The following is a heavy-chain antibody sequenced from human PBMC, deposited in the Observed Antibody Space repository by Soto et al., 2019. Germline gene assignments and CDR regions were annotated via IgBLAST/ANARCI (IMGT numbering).Heavy chain of an antibody. J-gene: IGHJ4*02. Sequence: GGSLRLSCAASGFTFSSYSMNWVRQAPGKGLEWVSYISSSSSTIYYADSVKGRFTISRDNAKNSLYLQMNSLRAEDTAVYYCAGLAAAGVIDYWGQGTLVTVSS. CDR3: AGLAAAGVIDY. CDR1: GFTFSSYS. V-gene: IGHV3-48*01. CDR2: ISSSSSTI. D-gene: IGHD6-13*01.